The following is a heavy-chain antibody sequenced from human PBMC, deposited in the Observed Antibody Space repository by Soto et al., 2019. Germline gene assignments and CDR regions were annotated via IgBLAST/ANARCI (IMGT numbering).Heavy chain of an antibody. CDR2: ISSDSRTI. CDR1: GFPLRDYA. Sequence: PGGSLRLSCVASGFPLRDYALNWVPQAPGKGRKGVSFISSDSRTIYYADSVEGRFTVSRDNARNSVSLQMDSLRDEDAAVYYCARIKLVEWFFINVDVYDMDVWGQGTPVTVSS. CDR3: ARIKLVEWFFINVDVYDMDV. J-gene: IGHJ6*02. D-gene: IGHD3-3*01. V-gene: IGHV3-48*03.